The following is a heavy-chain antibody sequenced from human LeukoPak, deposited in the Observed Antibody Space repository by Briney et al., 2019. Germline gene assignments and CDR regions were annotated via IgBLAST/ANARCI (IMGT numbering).Heavy chain of an antibody. CDR1: GFPFSSYE. CDR3: ARNYYYDSTRLYYFDY. J-gene: IGHJ4*02. V-gene: IGHV3-48*01. Sequence: GGSLRLSCAASGFPFSSYEMNWVRQAPGKGLEWLSYISSGSSTVFYADSVKGRFTISRDNAKNSLYLQMNSLRAEDTAVYYCARNYYYDSTRLYYFDYWGQGTLVTVSS. CDR2: ISSGSSTV. D-gene: IGHD3-22*01.